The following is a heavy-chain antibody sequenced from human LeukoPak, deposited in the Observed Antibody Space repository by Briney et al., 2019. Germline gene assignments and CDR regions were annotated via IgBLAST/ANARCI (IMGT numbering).Heavy chain of an antibody. CDR1: GGSLSSYS. CDR3: AKSNGYGLVDI. D-gene: IGHD3-10*01. CDR2: IYYSGST. J-gene: IGHJ3*02. Sequence: SETLSLTCTVSGGSLSSYSWSWVRQPPGKGLEWIAYIYYSGSTNYNPSLRSRVSLSIDTSKNQFSLRLNSVTAADTAVYYCAKSNGYGLVDIWGQGTMVTVSS. V-gene: IGHV4-59*12.